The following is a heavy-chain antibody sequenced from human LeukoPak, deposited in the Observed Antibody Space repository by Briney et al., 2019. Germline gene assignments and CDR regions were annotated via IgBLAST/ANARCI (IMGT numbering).Heavy chain of an antibody. CDR2: ISSSGNHI. CDR1: GFIFSRYE. CDR3: AELGITMIGGV. Sequence: GGSLRLFCAASGFIFSRYEMKCARHARGKGLEWVSYISSSGNHIYYPASVTGRFTISRDNAKNSLYLQMNTLRAEDTAVYYCAELGITMIGGVWGKGTTVTISS. J-gene: IGHJ6*04. D-gene: IGHD3-10*02. V-gene: IGHV3-48*03.